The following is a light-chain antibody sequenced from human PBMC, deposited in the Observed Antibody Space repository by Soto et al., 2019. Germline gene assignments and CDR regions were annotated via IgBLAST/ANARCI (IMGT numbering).Light chain of an antibody. V-gene: IGLV2-23*01. J-gene: IGLJ1*01. CDR1: SSDVGSYNL. CDR3: CSYAGSSTFYV. CDR2: EGS. Sequence: QSVLTQPASVSGSPRQAITISCTGTSSDVGSYNLVSWYQQHPGKAPKLMIYEGSKRPSVVSNRFSGSKSGNTASLTISGLQAEDEADYYCCSYAGSSTFYVFGTGTKVTVL.